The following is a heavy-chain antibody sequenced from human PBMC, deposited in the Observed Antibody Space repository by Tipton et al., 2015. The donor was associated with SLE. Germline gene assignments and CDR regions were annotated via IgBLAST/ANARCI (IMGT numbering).Heavy chain of an antibody. J-gene: IGHJ6*02. V-gene: IGHV1-18*04. CDR1: GYTFTGYY. Sequence: QLVQSGAEVKKPGASVKVSCKASGYTFTGYYMHWVRQAPGQGLEWMGWISPYNGNTNYAEKLHERITMTTDTSTSTAYMELSSLRSEDTAVYYCATPRAAAVGYYYSGMDVWGQGTTVTVSS. CDR2: ISPYNGNT. D-gene: IGHD6-13*01. CDR3: ATPRAAAVGYYYSGMDV.